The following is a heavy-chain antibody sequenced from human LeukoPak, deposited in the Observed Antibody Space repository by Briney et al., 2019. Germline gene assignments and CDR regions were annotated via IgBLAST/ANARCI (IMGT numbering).Heavy chain of an antibody. CDR1: GYTFTSHH. J-gene: IGHJ1*01. Sequence: ASVKVSCKASGYTFTSHHLNWVRQATGHGPEWMGWMDPNSGVTGYAQKFQGRVTMTTDTSTSTAYMELRSLRSDDTAVYYCARDNVVVVPAVAVQHWGQGALVTVSS. V-gene: IGHV1-8*01. CDR2: MDPNSGVT. D-gene: IGHD2-2*01. CDR3: ARDNVVVVPAVAVQH.